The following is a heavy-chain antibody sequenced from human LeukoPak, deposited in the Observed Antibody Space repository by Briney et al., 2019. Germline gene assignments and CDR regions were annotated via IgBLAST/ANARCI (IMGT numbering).Heavy chain of an antibody. J-gene: IGHJ4*02. CDR3: AKTYYYDPFDY. CDR2: IYYSGST. D-gene: IGHD3-22*01. CDR1: GGSISNSGYY. Sequence: ETSETLSLTCTVSGGSISNSGYYWGWIRQPPGKGLEWIGNIYYSGSTYSNPSLKSRVTISVDMSKNHFSLKLSSVTAADTAIYYCAKTYYYDPFDYWGQGTLVTVSS. V-gene: IGHV4-39*02.